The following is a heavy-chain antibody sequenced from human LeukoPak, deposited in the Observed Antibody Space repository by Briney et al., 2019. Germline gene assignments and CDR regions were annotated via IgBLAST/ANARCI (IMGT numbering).Heavy chain of an antibody. CDR2: IKQDGSEK. CDR3: ATPGSGIWCFDY. J-gene: IGHJ4*02. D-gene: IGHD6-13*01. V-gene: IGHV3-7*01. Sequence: PGGSLGLSCAASGFTFSTYWMSWVRQAPGKGLEWVASIKQDGSEKYYVDSVKGRFTISRDNAENSVYLQMTSLRAEDTAVYYCATPGSGIWCFDYWGQGTLLTVSS. CDR1: GFTFSTYW.